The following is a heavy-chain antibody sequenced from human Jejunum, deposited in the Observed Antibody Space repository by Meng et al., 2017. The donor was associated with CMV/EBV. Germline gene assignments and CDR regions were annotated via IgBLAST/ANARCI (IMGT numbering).Heavy chain of an antibody. D-gene: IGHD4-17*01. CDR3: EKEHGPRSYYYGMDV. Sequence: NLSYTGMQGVRQVPGKGLEWVAFIQYDETNKYFADSVKGRFTISRDDSKNTVCLQMNSLIAEDSALYYCEKEHGPRSYYYGMDVWGQGTTVTVSS. CDR1: NLSYTG. V-gene: IGHV3-30*02. CDR2: IQYDETNK. J-gene: IGHJ6*02.